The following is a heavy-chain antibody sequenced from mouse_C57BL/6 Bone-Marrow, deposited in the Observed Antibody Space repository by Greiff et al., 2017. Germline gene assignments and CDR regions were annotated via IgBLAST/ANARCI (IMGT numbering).Heavy chain of an antibody. Sequence: VQLQESGAELVKPGASVKLSCKASGYTFTEYTIHWVKQRSGQGLEWIGWFYPGSGSIKYNEKFKDKATLTADKSSSTVYMELSRLTSEDSAVYFCARHEDAYYGSTYWYFDVWGTGTTVTVSS. V-gene: IGHV1-62-2*01. CDR2: FYPGSGSI. D-gene: IGHD1-1*01. J-gene: IGHJ1*03. CDR3: ARHEDAYYGSTYWYFDV. CDR1: GYTFTEYT.